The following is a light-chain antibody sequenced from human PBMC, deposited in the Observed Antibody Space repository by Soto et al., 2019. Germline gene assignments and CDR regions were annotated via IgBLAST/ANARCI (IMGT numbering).Light chain of an antibody. V-gene: IGKV3-20*01. Sequence: EIVLTQSPGTLSLSPGERAILSCRASQSVTSSSLAWYQHKPGQAPRLLIDGASSRATGIPDRISGSGSGTDFTLTISRLEPEDFAVYYCQQYARSPLTFGGGTKVEIK. CDR3: QQYARSPLT. CDR1: QSVTSSS. CDR2: GAS. J-gene: IGKJ4*01.